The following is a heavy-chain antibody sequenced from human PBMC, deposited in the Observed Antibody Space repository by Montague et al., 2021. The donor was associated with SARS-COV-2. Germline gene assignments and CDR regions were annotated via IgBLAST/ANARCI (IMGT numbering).Heavy chain of an antibody. D-gene: IGHD2-2*01. CDR1: GGSIRRYY. V-gene: IGHV4-59*01. CDR2: ISYSGST. J-gene: IGHJ6*02. Sequence: SETLSLTCTGSGGSIRRYYGGWSRRPPGRGLQWIGYISYSGSTNYNPSLKSRVTISVDTSKNHFTLRLSSVTAADTAVYYCANFRRTQLLFGTLYYGMDVWGQGTTVTVSS. CDR3: ANFRRTQLLFGTLYYGMDV.